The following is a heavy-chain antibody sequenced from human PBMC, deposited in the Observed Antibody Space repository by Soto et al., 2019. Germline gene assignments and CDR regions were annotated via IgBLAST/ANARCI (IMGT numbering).Heavy chain of an antibody. V-gene: IGHV3-53*01. CDR1: GFPVSSNY. Sequence: GSLRLSCAASGFPVSSNYMSWVLQAPGKGLEWVSVIYSGGSTYYADSVKGRFTISRDNSKNTLYLQMNSLRAEDTAVYYCARDRVESGYPEYFQHWGQGTLVTVSS. J-gene: IGHJ1*01. CDR3: ARDRVESGYPEYFQH. D-gene: IGHD3-22*01. CDR2: IYSGGST.